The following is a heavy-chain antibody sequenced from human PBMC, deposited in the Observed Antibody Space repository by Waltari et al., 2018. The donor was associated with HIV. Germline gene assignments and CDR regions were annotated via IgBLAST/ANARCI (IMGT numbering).Heavy chain of an antibody. J-gene: IGHJ4*02. V-gene: IGHV4-4*07. Sequence: QVQLQESGPGLVKPSETLSLTCTVSGGSISSYYWSWIRPPAGKGLEWIGRIYTSGSTNYNPSLKSRVTMSVDTSKNQFSRKLSSVTAADTAVYYCARGNYYDKGGVMGFDYWGQGTLVTVSS. D-gene: IGHD3-22*01. CDR1: GGSISSYY. CDR2: IYTSGST. CDR3: ARGNYYDKGGVMGFDY.